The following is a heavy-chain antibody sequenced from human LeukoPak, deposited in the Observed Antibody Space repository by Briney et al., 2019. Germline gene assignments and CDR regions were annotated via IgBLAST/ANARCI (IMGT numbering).Heavy chain of an antibody. CDR1: GFTFSNYG. J-gene: IGHJ4*02. V-gene: IGHV3-30*18. CDR3: AKGVDTSMVKYDY. Sequence: GGSLRLSCVASGFTFSNYGMHWVRQAPGKGLEWVAFISDDGSNKYYADSVKGRFTISRDSSKNTLYLQMNSLRGEDTAVYYCAKGVDTSMVKYDYWGQGTLVTVSS. D-gene: IGHD5-18*01. CDR2: ISDDGSNK.